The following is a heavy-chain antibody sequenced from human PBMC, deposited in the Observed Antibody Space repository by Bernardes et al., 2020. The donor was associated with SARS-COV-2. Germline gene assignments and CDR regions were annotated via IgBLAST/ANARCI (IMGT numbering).Heavy chain of an antibody. CDR2: IKRKTDGGTT. D-gene: IGHD3-22*01. CDR1: GFTFSNAW. CDR3: TTGAEIYYDSSGFSYYFDF. J-gene: IGHJ4*02. V-gene: IGHV3-15*07. Sequence: SLSLSCAASGFTFSNAWMNWVRQAPVKGLEWVGHIKRKTDGGTTDYAAPVKGRFTISGDDSKNTMYLQMNSLKTEDTAVYYCTTGAEIYYDSSGFSYYFDFWGQGTLVTVSS.